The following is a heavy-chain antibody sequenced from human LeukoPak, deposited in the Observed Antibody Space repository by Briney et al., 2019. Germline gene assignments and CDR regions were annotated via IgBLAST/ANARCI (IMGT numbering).Heavy chain of an antibody. CDR1: GFTFSSYA. Sequence: PGGSLRLSCAASGFTFSSYAMSWVRQAPGKGLEWVANIKQDGSEKYYVDSVKGRVTISRDNAKNSLYLQMNSLRAEDTAVYYCAGPLRGYSYGPPFDYWGQGTLVTVSS. V-gene: IGHV3-7*03. J-gene: IGHJ4*02. CDR3: AGPLRGYSYGPPFDY. CDR2: IKQDGSEK. D-gene: IGHD5-18*01.